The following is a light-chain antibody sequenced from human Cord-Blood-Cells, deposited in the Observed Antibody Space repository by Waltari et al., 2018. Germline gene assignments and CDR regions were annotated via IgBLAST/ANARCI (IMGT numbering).Light chain of an antibody. J-gene: IGKJ2*01. Sequence: DIQLTQSPSSASASVGDSVPITCRASQGISSWLAWYQQKPGKAPKLLIYAASNLQSGVSSRFSGSESGTDFTLTISSHQPEDFATYYGQQANSVPYTFGQGTKLEIK. CDR2: AAS. V-gene: IGKV1-12*01. CDR1: QGISSW. CDR3: QQANSVPYT.